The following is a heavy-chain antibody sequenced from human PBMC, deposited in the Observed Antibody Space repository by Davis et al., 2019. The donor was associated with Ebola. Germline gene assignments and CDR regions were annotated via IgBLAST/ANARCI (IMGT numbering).Heavy chain of an antibody. V-gene: IGHV4-59*12. CDR3: ARRKSGWYLGNFDY. Sequence: MPSETLSLTCTVSGGSISSYYWSWIRQPPGKGLEWIGYIYYSGSTNYNPSLKSRVTISVDTSKNQFSLKLSSVTAADTAVYYCARRKSGWYLGNFDYWGQGTLVTVSS. J-gene: IGHJ4*02. D-gene: IGHD6-19*01. CDR2: IYYSGST. CDR1: GGSISSYY.